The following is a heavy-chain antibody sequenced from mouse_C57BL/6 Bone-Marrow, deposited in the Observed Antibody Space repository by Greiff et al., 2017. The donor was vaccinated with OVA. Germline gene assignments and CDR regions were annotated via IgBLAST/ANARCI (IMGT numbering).Heavy chain of an antibody. CDR2: IYPGDGDT. V-gene: IGHV1-82*01. CDR3: ARDHGAFDY. CDR1: GYAFSSSW. Sequence: QVQLQQSGPELVKPGASVKISCKASGYAFSSSWMNWVKQRPGKGLEWIGRIYPGDGDTNYTGKLKGKATLTADKSSSTTYMQLSSLTSEDSAVYFCARDHGAFDYWGQGTTLTVSS. J-gene: IGHJ2*01.